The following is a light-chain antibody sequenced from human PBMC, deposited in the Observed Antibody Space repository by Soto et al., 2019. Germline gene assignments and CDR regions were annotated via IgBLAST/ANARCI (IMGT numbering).Light chain of an antibody. CDR3: QFGTLVWT. CDR2: GAS. CDR1: QSVSDTY. J-gene: IGKJ1*01. V-gene: IGKV3-20*01. Sequence: EIVLTQSPGTLSLSPGKRATLSCRASQSVSDTYLAWYQQKPGQPPRLLIYGASNRATGIPDRFSGSGSGTDFTLTVSRLEPDDFAVYYCQFGTLVWTFGQGTKVEIK.